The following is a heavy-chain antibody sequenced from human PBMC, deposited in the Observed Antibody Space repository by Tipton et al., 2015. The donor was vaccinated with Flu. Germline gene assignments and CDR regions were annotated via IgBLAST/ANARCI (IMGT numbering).Heavy chain of an antibody. V-gene: IGHV3-7*01. CDR2: INQDGSEK. CDR1: GFTLSSYW. J-gene: IGHJ4*02. CDR3: AVWFEGRAVN. D-gene: IGHD3-10*01. Sequence: GSLRLSCEASGFTLSSYWMSWVRQAPGKGLEWVANINQDGSEKYSVDSVKGRFTISRDNAKNSLYLQMNSLRAEDTAVYYCAVWFEGRAVNWGQGTLVTVSS.